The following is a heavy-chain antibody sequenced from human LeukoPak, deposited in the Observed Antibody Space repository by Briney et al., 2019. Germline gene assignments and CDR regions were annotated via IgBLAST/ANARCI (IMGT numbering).Heavy chain of an antibody. CDR3: GRQGYTASYYFLDY. Sequence: PSETLSLTCTVSSGSFSNYFWGWVRRPPGKGLEWIGRVYSIGTTHYNPSLKSRVTMSMDTSTNQFSLNLRSVTAADTAVYYCGRQGYTASYYFLDYWSQGTLVVVS. V-gene: IGHV4-4*07. J-gene: IGHJ4*02. CDR2: VYSIGTT. CDR1: SGSFSNYF. D-gene: IGHD1-26*01.